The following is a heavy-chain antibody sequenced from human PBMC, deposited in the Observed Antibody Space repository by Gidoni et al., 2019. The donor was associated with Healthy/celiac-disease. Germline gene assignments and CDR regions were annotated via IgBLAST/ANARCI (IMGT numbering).Heavy chain of an antibody. CDR2: IRSKAYGGTT. Sequence: EVQLVESGGGLVQPGRSLRLSCTASGFTFGDYAMSWVRQAPGKGLEWVGFIRSKAYGGTTEYAASVKGRFTISRDDSKSIAYLQMNSLKTEDTAVYYCTILHIPPNYYYDSSGYPEDYWGQGTLVTVSS. V-gene: IGHV3-49*04. CDR3: TILHIPPNYYYDSSGYPEDY. J-gene: IGHJ4*02. D-gene: IGHD3-22*01. CDR1: GFTFGDYA.